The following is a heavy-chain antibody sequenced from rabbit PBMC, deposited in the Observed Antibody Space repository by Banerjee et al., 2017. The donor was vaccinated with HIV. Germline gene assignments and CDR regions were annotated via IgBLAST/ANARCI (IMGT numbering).Heavy chain of an antibody. CDR2: IYTSSGKT. D-gene: IGHD4-2*01. V-gene: IGHV1S40*01. J-gene: IGHJ4*01. Sequence: QSLEESGGDLVKPGASLTLTCTASGIDFSSYYYMCWVRQAPGKGLEWIACIYTSSGKTVYASWAKGRFTISKTSSTTVTLQMASLTAADTATYFCARENYAAYGGGVNTNLWGQGTLVTVS. CDR3: ARENYAAYGGGVNTNL. CDR1: GIDFSSYYY.